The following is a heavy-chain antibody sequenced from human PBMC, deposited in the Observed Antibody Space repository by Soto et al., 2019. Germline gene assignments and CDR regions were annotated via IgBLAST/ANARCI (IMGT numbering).Heavy chain of an antibody. CDR3: ARDAGAFDY. CDR1: GGTFSSYA. V-gene: IGHV1-69*12. Sequence: QVQLVQSGAEVKKPGSSVKVSCKASGGTFSSYAISWVRQAPGQGLDWGGGIIPIFGTANNAQKFQGRGTITADESTSSGDMELSSMRSEDTAVYYCARDAGAFDYWGQGTLVTVSS. CDR2: IIPIFGTA. D-gene: IGHD1-26*01. J-gene: IGHJ4*02.